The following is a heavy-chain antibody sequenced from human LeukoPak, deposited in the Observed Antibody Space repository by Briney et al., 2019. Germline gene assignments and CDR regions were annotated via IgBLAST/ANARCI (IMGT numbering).Heavy chain of an antibody. V-gene: IGHV3-21*01. Sequence: GGSLRLSCAASGFTFSSYSMNWVRQAPGKGLEWVSSISSSSSYIYYADSVKGRFTISRDNAKNSLYLQMNSLRAEDTAVYYCAKDSIPARVTDYYYYYYMDVWGKGTTVTVSS. J-gene: IGHJ6*03. CDR2: ISSSSSYI. CDR1: GFTFSSYS. D-gene: IGHD5-18*01. CDR3: AKDSIPARVTDYYYYYYMDV.